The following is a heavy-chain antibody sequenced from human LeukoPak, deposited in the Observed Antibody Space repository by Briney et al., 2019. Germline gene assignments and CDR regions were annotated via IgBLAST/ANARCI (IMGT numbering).Heavy chain of an antibody. J-gene: IGHJ1*01. CDR3: AKDQGYYGSGSYKEYFQH. D-gene: IGHD3-10*01. V-gene: IGHV3-9*03. Sequence: GGSLRLSCAASGFTFDDYAMHWVRHAPGKGLERVSGISWNSGSIGYADSVKGRFTISRDNAKNSLYLQMNSLRAEDMALYYCAKDQGYYGSGSYKEYFQHWGQGTLVTVSS. CDR2: ISWNSGSI. CDR1: GFTFDDYA.